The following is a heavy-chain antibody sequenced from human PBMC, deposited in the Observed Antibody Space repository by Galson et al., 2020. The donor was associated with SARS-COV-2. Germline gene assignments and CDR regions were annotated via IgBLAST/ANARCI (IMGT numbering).Heavy chain of an antibody. D-gene: IGHD3-16*01. J-gene: IGHJ4*02. CDR1: GFTFSSSW. V-gene: IGHV3-7*03. CDR3: VRDLRGLVTTFWGRFDY. CDR2: IKCDGSEK. Sequence: GESLKISCAASGFTFSSSWMYWVCQAPEKGLEWVADIKCDGSEKYYVDSVKGRLTISRDTAKNSLYLQVNILRAEDMTVYYCVRDLRGLVTTFWGRFDYWGQGTLVTLSS.